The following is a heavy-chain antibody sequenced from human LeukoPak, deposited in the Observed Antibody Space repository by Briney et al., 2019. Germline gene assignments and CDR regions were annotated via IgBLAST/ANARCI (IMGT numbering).Heavy chain of an antibody. D-gene: IGHD3-22*01. J-gene: IGHJ4*02. CDR3: ARQGNYYDSSGSPGY. Sequence: GESLKISCKGSGYSFTSYWIGRVRQMPGKGLEWMGIIYPGDSDTRYSPSFQGQVTISADKSISTAYLQWSSLKASDTAMYYCARQGNYYDSSGSPGYWGQGTLVTVSS. CDR2: IYPGDSDT. V-gene: IGHV5-51*01. CDR1: GYSFTSYW.